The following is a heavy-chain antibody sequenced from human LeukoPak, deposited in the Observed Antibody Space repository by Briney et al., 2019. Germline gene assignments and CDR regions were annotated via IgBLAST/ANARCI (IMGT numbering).Heavy chain of an antibody. CDR3: ARVSSSGWLLFDY. CDR1: GYTFTSYA. V-gene: IGHV1-3*01. Sequence: GSVKVSCKASGYTFTSYAMHWVRQAPGQRLEWMGWINAGNGNTKYSQKFQGRVTITRDTSASTAYMELSSLRSEDTAVYYCARVSSSGWLLFDYWGPGNPGHRLL. CDR2: INAGNGNT. J-gene: IGHJ4*02. D-gene: IGHD6-19*01.